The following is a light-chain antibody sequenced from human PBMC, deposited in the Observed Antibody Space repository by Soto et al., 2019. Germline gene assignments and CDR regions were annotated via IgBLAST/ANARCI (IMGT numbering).Light chain of an antibody. J-gene: IGKJ1*01. V-gene: IGKV3-20*01. Sequence: EIVLTQSPGTLSLSPGKRATLSCRASQTVTSNSLAWYQQKPGQAPRLLIYGASSRATGIPDRFSGSGSGTDFTLTIASLEPEDFAVYSCQQYAASPWTFGQGTKVEIE. CDR1: QTVTSNS. CDR2: GAS. CDR3: QQYAASPWT.